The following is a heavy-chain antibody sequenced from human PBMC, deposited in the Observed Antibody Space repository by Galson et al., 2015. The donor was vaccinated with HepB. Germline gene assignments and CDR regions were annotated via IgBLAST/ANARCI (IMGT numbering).Heavy chain of an antibody. D-gene: IGHD5-24*01. CDR2: ISYDGINK. CDR1: GFTFSHYA. CDR3: ASLETRGMTTMPFDY. J-gene: IGHJ4*02. V-gene: IGHV3-30-3*02. Sequence: SLRLSCAASGFTFSHYAFHWVRQAPGKGLGWVALISYDGINKYYADSLKGRFTISRDKSKNTLFLQMNNMRGEDTALYYCASLETRGMTTMPFDYWGQGTLVTVSS.